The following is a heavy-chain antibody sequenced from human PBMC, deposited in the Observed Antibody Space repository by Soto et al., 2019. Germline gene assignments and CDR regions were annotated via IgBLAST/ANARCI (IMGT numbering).Heavy chain of an antibody. CDR3: ARQSTGAVSDDNYYYYGLDV. D-gene: IGHD3-10*01. V-gene: IGHV3-30-3*01. Sequence: QVQLVESGGGVVQPGGSLRLSCVASGISFSNSAIHWVRQAPGKGLQWVAVVSYDVSHKYYADSVKGRFTISRDNSENTVSLQMNRLRAKDSAIYYCARQSTGAVSDDNYYYYGLDVWGQGTTVTVSS. CDR1: GISFSNSA. J-gene: IGHJ6*02. CDR2: VSYDVSHK.